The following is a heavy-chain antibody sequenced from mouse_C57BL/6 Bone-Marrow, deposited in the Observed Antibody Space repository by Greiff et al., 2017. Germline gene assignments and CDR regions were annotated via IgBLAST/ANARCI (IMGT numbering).Heavy chain of an antibody. V-gene: IGHV1-82*01. D-gene: IGHD1-1*02. Sequence: QVQLQQSGPELVKPGASVKISCKASGYAFSSSWMNWVKQRPGKGLEWIGRIYPGDGDTNYNGKFKGKATLTADKSSSTAYMQLSSLTSEDSAVYFCAPLPGGRWGQGTTLTVSS. CDR2: IYPGDGDT. J-gene: IGHJ2*01. CDR3: APLPGGR. CDR1: GYAFSSSW.